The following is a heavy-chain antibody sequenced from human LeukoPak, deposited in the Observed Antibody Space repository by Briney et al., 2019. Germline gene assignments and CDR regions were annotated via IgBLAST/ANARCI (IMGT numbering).Heavy chain of an antibody. CDR1: GGSISSSY. Sequence: SETLSLTCTVSGGSISSSYWSWIRQSPGKGLEWIGYIYYTGSANYNPSLKSRVTISVDTSKNQFSLKLSSVTAADTAVYYCAREGGPYRPLDYSGQGTLVTVAS. CDR2: IYYTGSA. CDR3: AREGGPYRPLDY. V-gene: IGHV4-59*01. J-gene: IGHJ4*02.